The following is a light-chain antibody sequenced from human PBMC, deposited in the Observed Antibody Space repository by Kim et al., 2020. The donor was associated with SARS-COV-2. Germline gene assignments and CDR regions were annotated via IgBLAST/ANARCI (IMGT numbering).Light chain of an antibody. V-gene: IGLV2-14*04. CDR1: RSDVGAYNF. J-gene: IGLJ3*02. CDR3: SSFTSSSTWV. Sequence: GQAITISCTGTRSDVGAYNFVSWYQQHPGRAPKLMIYDVSERPSGISNRFSGSKSGNTASLTISGLQAEDEADYHCSSFTSSSTWVFGGGTKLTVL. CDR2: DVS.